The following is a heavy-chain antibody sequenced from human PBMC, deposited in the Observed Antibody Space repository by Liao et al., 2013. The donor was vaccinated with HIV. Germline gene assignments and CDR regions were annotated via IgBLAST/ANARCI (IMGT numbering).Heavy chain of an antibody. Sequence: QVQLQQWGAGLLKPSETLSLTCAVYGGSFSGYNWSWIRQAPGKGLEWLGEINHSGSTNYNPSLKSRVTISIDTSKNQFSLKLSSVTAADTAVYYCASGSLWFGEVLNGFDPWGQGTLVTVSA. D-gene: IGHD3-10*01. J-gene: IGHJ5*02. CDR2: INHSGST. V-gene: IGHV4-34*01. CDR1: GGSFSGYN. CDR3: ASGSLWFGEVLNGFDP.